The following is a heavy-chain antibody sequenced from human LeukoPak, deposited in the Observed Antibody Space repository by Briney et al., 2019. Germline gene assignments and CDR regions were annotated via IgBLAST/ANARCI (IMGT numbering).Heavy chain of an antibody. CDR2: IYRLGSK. D-gene: IGHD1-26*01. Sequence: GGSLRLXCSSSGFAVSTNYLSWVREAPGKGLEGVSVIYRLGSKYYTDSVNGRFPISRDNSTKSLYLQVNGLRPEDTAVSYCARDQRSESYYPWGWFDPWGQGTLVTVSS. CDR1: GFAVSTNY. CDR3: ARDQRSESYYPWGWFDP. V-gene: IGHV3-66*03. J-gene: IGHJ5*02.